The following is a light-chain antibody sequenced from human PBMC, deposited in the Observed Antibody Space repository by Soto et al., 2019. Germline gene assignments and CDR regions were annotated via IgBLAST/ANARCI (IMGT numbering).Light chain of an antibody. Sequence: EIVLTHSPGTLSLSPGERSTLSCRASQSVSNNYLALYQQKPGQAPRLLIYGASNRATGIPARFSGSGSGTEFTLTISSLQSEDFAVYYCQQYNNWPRTFGQGTRVDIK. CDR1: QSVSNN. CDR2: GAS. CDR3: QQYNNWPRT. V-gene: IGKV3D-15*01. J-gene: IGKJ1*01.